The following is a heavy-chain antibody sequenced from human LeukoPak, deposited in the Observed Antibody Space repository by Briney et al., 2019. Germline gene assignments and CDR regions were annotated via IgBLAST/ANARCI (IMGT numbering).Heavy chain of an antibody. D-gene: IGHD6-13*01. V-gene: IGHV5-51*01. CDR3: ARSASPSIAAAGH. CDR2: IYPGDSDT. J-gene: IGHJ4*02. CDR1: GYSFTSYW. Sequence: GESLKISCKGSGYSFTSYWIGWVRQMPGEGLEWMGIIYPGDSDTRYSPSFQGQVTISADKSISTAYLQWSSLKASDTAMYYCARSASPSIAAAGHWGQGTLVTVSS.